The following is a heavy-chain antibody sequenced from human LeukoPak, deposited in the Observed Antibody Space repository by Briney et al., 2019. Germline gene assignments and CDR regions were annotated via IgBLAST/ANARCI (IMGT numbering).Heavy chain of an antibody. J-gene: IGHJ4*02. V-gene: IGHV4-61*02. D-gene: IGHD3-9*01. CDR1: GGSISSGSYY. CDR2: IYTSGST. CDR3: ARGSHRDWFDY. Sequence: SQTLSLTCTVSGGSISSGSYYWSWIRQPAGKGLEWIGRIYTSGSTNYNPSLKSRVTISVDTSKNQSSLKLSSVTAADTAVYYRARGSHRDWFDYWGQGTLVTVSS.